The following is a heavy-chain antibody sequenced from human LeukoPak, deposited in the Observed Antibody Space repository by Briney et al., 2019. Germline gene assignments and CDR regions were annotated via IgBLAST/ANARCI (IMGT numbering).Heavy chain of an antibody. CDR1: GYSLSELS. V-gene: IGHV1-24*01. J-gene: IGHJ5*01. D-gene: IGHD1-26*01. CDR3: ATEKDLLLDS. Sequence: ASVKVSCKVSGYSLSELSTHWVRQAPGQGLEWMGGFDPGDDETIYAQKFQGRVTMIEDTSTDTAYLELSSLRSEDTAVYFCATEKDLLLDSWGQGTPVTVSS. CDR2: FDPGDDET.